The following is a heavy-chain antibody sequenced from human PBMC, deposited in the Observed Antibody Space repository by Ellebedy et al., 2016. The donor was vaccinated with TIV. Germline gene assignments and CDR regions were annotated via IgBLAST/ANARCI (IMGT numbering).Heavy chain of an antibody. Sequence: SETLSLTXTVSGASIRNYYWNWIRQPPGKGLEWIGSIYYSGSTYYNPSLKSRVTISIDTSKRYFSLNLRSVTDADTAVYSCATYQGAAMVDAYDIWGQGTVVTVSS. J-gene: IGHJ3*02. CDR2: IYYSGST. V-gene: IGHV4-59*01. CDR3: ATYQGAAMVDAYDI. D-gene: IGHD5-18*01. CDR1: GASIRNYY.